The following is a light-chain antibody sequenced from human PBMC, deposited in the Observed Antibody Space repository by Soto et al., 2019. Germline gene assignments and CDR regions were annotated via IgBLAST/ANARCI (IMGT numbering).Light chain of an antibody. Sequence: QSALTQPPSASGSPGQSVTISCTGTSSDVGGYNYVSWYQQYPGAAPKLMIYEVVKRPSGVPDRFSGSKSGNTASLTVSGLQAEDESDYYCSSYGGDNNVVFGGGTKLTVL. V-gene: IGLV2-8*01. CDR1: SSDVGGYNY. CDR3: SSYGGDNNVV. J-gene: IGLJ2*01. CDR2: EVV.